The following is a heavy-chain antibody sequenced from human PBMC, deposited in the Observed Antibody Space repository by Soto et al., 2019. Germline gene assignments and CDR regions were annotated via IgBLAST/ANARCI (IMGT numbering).Heavy chain of an antibody. CDR3: ARRGSYSTYNWFDP. CDR2: IWYDGSNK. V-gene: IGHV3-33*01. D-gene: IGHD4-4*01. J-gene: IGHJ5*02. Sequence: QVQLVESGGGVVQPGRSLRLSCAASGFTFSSYGMHWVRQAPGKGLEWVAVIWYDGSNKYYADSVKGRFTISRDNSKNTLYLQMNSLRAEDTAVYYCARRGSYSTYNWFDPWGQGTLVTVSS. CDR1: GFTFSSYG.